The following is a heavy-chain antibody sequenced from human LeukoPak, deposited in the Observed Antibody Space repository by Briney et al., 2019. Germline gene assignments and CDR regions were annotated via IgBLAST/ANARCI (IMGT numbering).Heavy chain of an antibody. J-gene: IGHJ4*02. CDR3: ARESRKYDFWSGYCH. Sequence: ASVKVSCKASGYTFTSYAMHWVRQAPGQRLEWMGWINAGNGNTKYSQEFQGRVTITRDTSASTAYMELSSLRSEDTAVYYCARESRKYDFWSGYCHWGQGTLVTVSS. D-gene: IGHD3-3*01. CDR1: GYTFTSYA. V-gene: IGHV1-3*01. CDR2: INAGNGNT.